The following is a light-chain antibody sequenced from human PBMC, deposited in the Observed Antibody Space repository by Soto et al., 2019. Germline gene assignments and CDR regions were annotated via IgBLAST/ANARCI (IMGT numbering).Light chain of an antibody. Sequence: IQLTQSPSSLSASVGDRVTITCRASQGISSYLAWYQQKPGKAPKLLIYAASTLQSGVPLRFSGSGSGTDFTLTISSLQPEDFATYYCQQLNSYLWTFGQGTNVEIK. CDR1: QGISSY. CDR2: AAS. J-gene: IGKJ1*01. CDR3: QQLNSYLWT. V-gene: IGKV1-9*01.